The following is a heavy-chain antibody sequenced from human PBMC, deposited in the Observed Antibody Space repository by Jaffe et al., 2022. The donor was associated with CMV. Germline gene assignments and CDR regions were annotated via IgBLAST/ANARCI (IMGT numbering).Heavy chain of an antibody. J-gene: IGHJ5*02. V-gene: IGHV3-33*01. CDR2: IWYDGSNK. Sequence: QVQLVESGGGVVQPGRSLRLSCAASGFTFSSYGMHWVRQAPGKGLEWVAVIWYDGSNKYYADSVKGRFTISRDNSKNTLYLQMNSLRAEDTAVYYCARDAVGATFWFDPWGQGTLVTVSS. D-gene: IGHD1-26*01. CDR3: ARDAVGATFWFDP. CDR1: GFTFSSYG.